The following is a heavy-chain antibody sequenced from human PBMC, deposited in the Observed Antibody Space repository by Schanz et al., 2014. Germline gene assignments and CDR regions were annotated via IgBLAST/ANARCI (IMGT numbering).Heavy chain of an antibody. CDR2: ISGSGGST. D-gene: IGHD6-25*01. V-gene: IGHV3-23*01. J-gene: IGHJ4*02. CDR1: GFSVGNKY. CDR3: AKVRYSSGWRGDYFDE. Sequence: EVHLLDSGGGLVQPGGSLRLSCAASGFSVGNKYMNWVRQAPGKGLEWVSAISGSGGSTYYADSVKGRFTISRDNSKNTVHLQMNSLRAEDTAVYYCAKVRYSSGWRGDYFDEWGQGTLVTVAS.